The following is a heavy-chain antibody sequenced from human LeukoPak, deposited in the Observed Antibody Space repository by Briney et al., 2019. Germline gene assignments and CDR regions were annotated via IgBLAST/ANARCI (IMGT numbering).Heavy chain of an antibody. V-gene: IGHV4-39*07. Sequence: SETLSLTCTVSGGSISSSSYYWGWIRQPPGKGLEWIGSIYYSGSTYYNPSLKSRVTISVDTSKNQFSLKLSSVTAADTAVYYCPRVGDSSSWYMYFDYWGQGTLVTVSS. CDR3: PRVGDSSSWYMYFDY. J-gene: IGHJ4*02. CDR2: IYYSGST. CDR1: GGSISSSSYY. D-gene: IGHD6-13*01.